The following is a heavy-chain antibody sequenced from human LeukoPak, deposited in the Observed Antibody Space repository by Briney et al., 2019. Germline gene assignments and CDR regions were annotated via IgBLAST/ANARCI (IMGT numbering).Heavy chain of an antibody. CDR2: IYDSETT. V-gene: IGHV4-59*01. Sequence: SETLSLTCTVSGGSISRFYWSWIRQPPGKGLEWIGYIYDSETTNYNPSLKSRVTMSIDMSKNQFSLRLTSVTAADTAVYYCARGVTPRGYFSYGAQGTLAPVPS. CDR1: GGSISRFY. D-gene: IGHD6-25*01. CDR3: ARGVTPRGYFSY. J-gene: IGHJ4*02.